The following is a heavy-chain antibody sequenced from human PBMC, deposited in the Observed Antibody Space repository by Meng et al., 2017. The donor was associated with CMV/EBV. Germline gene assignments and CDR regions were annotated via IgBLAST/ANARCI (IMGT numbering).Heavy chain of an antibody. V-gene: IGHV3-53*01. D-gene: IGHD5-24*01. CDR2: IYSGGST. CDR3: AREAVLMATIPRAFDI. CDR1: GFTFSSYS. Sequence: GGSLRLSCAASGFTFSSYSMNWVRQAPGKGLEWVSVIYSGGSTYYADSVKGRFTISRDNSKNTLYLQMNSLRAEDTAVYYCAREAVLMATIPRAFDIWGQGTMVTVSS. J-gene: IGHJ3*02.